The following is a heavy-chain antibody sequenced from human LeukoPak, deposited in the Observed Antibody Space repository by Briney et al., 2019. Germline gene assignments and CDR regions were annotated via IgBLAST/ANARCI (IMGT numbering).Heavy chain of an antibody. V-gene: IGHV3-23*01. Sequence: GGSLRLSCAASGFTFSSYAMSWVRQAPGKGLEWVSAISGSGGSTYYADSVKGRFTISRDNSKNSLYLQMNSLRAEDTALYYCAKGLRYFDWFPYFDYWGQGTLVTVSS. CDR1: GFTFSSYA. CDR2: ISGSGGST. CDR3: AKGLRYFDWFPYFDY. D-gene: IGHD3-9*01. J-gene: IGHJ4*02.